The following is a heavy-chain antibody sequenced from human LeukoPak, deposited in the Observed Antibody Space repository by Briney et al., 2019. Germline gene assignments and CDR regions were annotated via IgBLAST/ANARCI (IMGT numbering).Heavy chain of an antibody. CDR1: GNTFTNNG. D-gene: IGHD6-19*01. CDR3: ARGWLVTYFDY. J-gene: IGHJ4*02. V-gene: IGHV1-18*01. CDR2: ISAYNGNT. Sequence: ASVKVSCKASGNTFTNNGISWVRQAPGQGLEWMGWISAYNGNTNYAQKLQGRVTMTTDTSTSTAYMELRSLRSDDTAVYYCARGWLVTYFDYWGQGTLVTVSS.